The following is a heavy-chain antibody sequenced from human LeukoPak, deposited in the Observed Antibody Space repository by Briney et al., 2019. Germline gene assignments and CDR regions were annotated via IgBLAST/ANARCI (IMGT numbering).Heavy chain of an antibody. J-gene: IGHJ4*02. CDR3: ARATGRGIDY. CDR1: AFTFSNYR. CDR2: IKEDGNEK. Sequence: PGECLRLSCAASAFTFSNYRMTWVRQAPGKGLEWVANIKEDGNEKYYVDSVKGRFTISRDNAKNSLYLQMNSLRADDTAVYYCARATGRGIDYWGQGTLVTVSS. V-gene: IGHV3-7*03. D-gene: IGHD1-26*01.